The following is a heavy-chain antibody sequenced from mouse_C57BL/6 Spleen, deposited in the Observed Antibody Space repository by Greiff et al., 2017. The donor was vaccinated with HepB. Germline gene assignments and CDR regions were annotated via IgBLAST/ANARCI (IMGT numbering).Heavy chain of an antibody. J-gene: IGHJ2*01. CDR1: GYTFTSYG. D-gene: IGHD2-3*01. Sequence: VQRVESGAELARPGASVKLSCKASGYTFTSYGISWVKQRTGQGLEWIGEIYPRSGNTYYNEKFKGKATLTADKSSSTAYMELRSLTSEDSAVYFCARAYDGYYSYWGQGTTLTVSS. CDR2: IYPRSGNT. V-gene: IGHV1-81*01. CDR3: ARAYDGYYSY.